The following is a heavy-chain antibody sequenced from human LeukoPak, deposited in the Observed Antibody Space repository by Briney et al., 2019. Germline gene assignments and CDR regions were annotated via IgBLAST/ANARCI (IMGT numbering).Heavy chain of an antibody. Sequence: PGGPLRLSCAASGFTFSSYGMHWVGQAPGKGLDWVAVISYDGSDKYYADPVKGRFTISRDNSKNMLYLQMNRLIAEDTAVYYCVKEAYGDPLIDFWGQGTLVTVSS. J-gene: IGHJ4*02. CDR2: ISYDGSDK. CDR3: VKEAYGDPLIDF. D-gene: IGHD4-17*01. V-gene: IGHV3-30*18. CDR1: GFTFSSYG.